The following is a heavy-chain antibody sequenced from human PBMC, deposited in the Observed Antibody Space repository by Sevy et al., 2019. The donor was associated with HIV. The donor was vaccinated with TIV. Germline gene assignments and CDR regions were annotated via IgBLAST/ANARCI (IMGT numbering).Heavy chain of an antibody. CDR2: MNPNSGNT. J-gene: IGHJ6*02. D-gene: IGHD2-2*01. CDR1: GYTFTSYD. Sequence: ASVKVSCKASGYTFTSYDTNWVRQATGQGLEWMGWMNPNSGNTGYAQKFQGRVTITRNTSISTAYMELSSLRSEDTAGYYCAGGDVVVPAAPGMDVWGQGTTVTVSS. CDR3: AGGDVVVPAAPGMDV. V-gene: IGHV1-8*03.